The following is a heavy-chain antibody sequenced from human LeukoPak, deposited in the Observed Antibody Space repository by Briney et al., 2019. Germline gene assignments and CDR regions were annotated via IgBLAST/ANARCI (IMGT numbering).Heavy chain of an antibody. D-gene: IGHD4-11*01. V-gene: IGHV4-34*01. CDR3: ARGRNFLFYYYGMDV. J-gene: IGHJ6*02. Sequence: SETLSLTCTVSGGSISSYYWSWIRQPPGKGLEWIGEINHSGSTNYNPSLKSRVTISVDTSKNQFSLKLSSVTAADTAVYYCARGRNFLFYYYGMDVWGQGTTVTVSS. CDR1: GGSISSYY. CDR2: INHSGST.